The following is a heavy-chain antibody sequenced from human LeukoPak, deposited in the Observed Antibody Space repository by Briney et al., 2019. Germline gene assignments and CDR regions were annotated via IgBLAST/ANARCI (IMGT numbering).Heavy chain of an antibody. D-gene: IGHD3-16*01. J-gene: IGHJ4*02. CDR3: ARDAWGYLDY. CDR1: GFTFSSYA. V-gene: IGHV3-64*01. CDR2: ISSNGGST. Sequence: GGSLRLSCAASGFTFSSYAMLWVRQAPGKGLEYVSAISSNGGSTYYANSVKGRFTISRDNSKNTLYLQMGSLRAEDMAVYYCARDAWGYLDYWGQGTLVTVSS.